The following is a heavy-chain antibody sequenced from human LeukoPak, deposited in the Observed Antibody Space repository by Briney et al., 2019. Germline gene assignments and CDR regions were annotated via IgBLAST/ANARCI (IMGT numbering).Heavy chain of an antibody. D-gene: IGHD5-12*01. CDR1: GFTVSSNY. Sequence: GGSLRLSCAASGFTVSSNYMSWVRQAPGKGLEWVSVIYSGGSTYYADSVKGRFTISRDNSKNTLYLQMNSLRAEDTAVYYCARLRTSDWYFDLWGRGTLVTVSS. J-gene: IGHJ2*01. CDR2: IYSGGST. V-gene: IGHV3-53*01. CDR3: ARLRTSDWYFDL.